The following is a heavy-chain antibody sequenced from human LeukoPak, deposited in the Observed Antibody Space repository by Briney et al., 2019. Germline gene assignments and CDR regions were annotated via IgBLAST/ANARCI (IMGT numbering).Heavy chain of an antibody. D-gene: IGHD4-17*01. CDR1: GYTFTSYY. V-gene: IGHV1-46*01. CDR2: INPSGGST. CDR3: ARAVTPKYYFDY. J-gene: IGHJ4*02. Sequence: GASVTVSCKASGYTFTSYYMHWVRQAPGQGLEWMGIINPSGGSTSYAQKFQGRVTMTRDTSTSTVYMELSSLRSEDTAVYYCARAVTPKYYFDYWGQGTLVTVSS.